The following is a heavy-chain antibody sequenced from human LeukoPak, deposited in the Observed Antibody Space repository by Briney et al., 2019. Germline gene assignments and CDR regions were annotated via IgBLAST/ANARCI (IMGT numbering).Heavy chain of an antibody. V-gene: IGHV3-66*01. CDR2: IYSDSNT. D-gene: IGHD3-10*01. Sequence: RPGGSLRLSCAASGFSVSSNYLTWVRQAPGRGLECVSVIYSDSNTYYADSVKGRFTISRDNSKNTLYLQMSSLRAEDTAVYYCAKGGISTIVRGVIGYMDVWGKGTTVTISS. J-gene: IGHJ6*03. CDR1: GFSVSSNY. CDR3: AKGGISTIVRGVIGYMDV.